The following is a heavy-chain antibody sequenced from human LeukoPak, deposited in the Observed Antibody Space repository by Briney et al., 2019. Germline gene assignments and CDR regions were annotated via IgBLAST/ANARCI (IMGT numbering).Heavy chain of an antibody. CDR2: ISGSGVST. J-gene: IGHJ4*02. CDR1: GFAFSNYA. CDR3: AKGMVRGVIITTDY. V-gene: IGHV3-23*01. D-gene: IGHD3-10*01. Sequence: GGSLRLSCAASGFAFSNYAMTWVRQAPGKGLEWVSGISGSGVSTYYADSVKGRFTISRDNSKNTVYLRMNSLRAEDTAVYYCAKGMVRGVIITTDYWGQGTLVTVSS.